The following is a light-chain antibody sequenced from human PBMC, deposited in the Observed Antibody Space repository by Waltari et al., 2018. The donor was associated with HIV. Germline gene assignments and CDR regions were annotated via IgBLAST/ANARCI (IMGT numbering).Light chain of an antibody. CDR1: SSDVGGYNY. Sequence: SALTQPPAASGSPGQSVTISCTGTSSDVGGYNYVSWYQQHPGKAPKLMFYEVSKRPSGVPDRFSGSKSGNTASLTVSGLQAEDEADYYCSSYAGSNNLLFGGGTKLTVL. J-gene: IGLJ2*01. CDR3: SSYAGSNNLL. V-gene: IGLV2-8*01. CDR2: EVS.